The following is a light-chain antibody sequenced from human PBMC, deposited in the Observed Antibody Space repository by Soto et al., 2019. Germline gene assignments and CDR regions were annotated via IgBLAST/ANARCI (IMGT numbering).Light chain of an antibody. CDR3: SSYSSSSTLV. CDR2: DVS. J-gene: IGLJ2*01. CDR1: SSDGGGYNY. Sequence: QSALTQPASVSGSPGQSITISCTGTSSDGGGYNYVSWYQQHPGKAPKLMIYDVSNRPSGVSNRCSGSKSGNTASLTISGLQAEAEAGYYCSSYSSSSTLVFGGGTKLTVL. V-gene: IGLV2-14*01.